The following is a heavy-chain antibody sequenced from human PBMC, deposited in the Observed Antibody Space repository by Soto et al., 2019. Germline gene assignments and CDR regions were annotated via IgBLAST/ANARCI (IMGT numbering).Heavy chain of an antibody. V-gene: IGHV3-33*01. Sequence: QVQLVESGGGVVQPGRSLRLSCAASGFTFSSYGMHWVRQAPGKGLEWVAVIWYDGSNKYYADSVKGRFTISRDNSKNTLYLQMNSRRAEDTAVYYCARDGPSSSRTMIGYWGQGTLVTVSS. D-gene: IGHD3-22*01. CDR2: IWYDGSNK. CDR1: GFTFSSYG. CDR3: ARDGPSSSRTMIGY. J-gene: IGHJ4*02.